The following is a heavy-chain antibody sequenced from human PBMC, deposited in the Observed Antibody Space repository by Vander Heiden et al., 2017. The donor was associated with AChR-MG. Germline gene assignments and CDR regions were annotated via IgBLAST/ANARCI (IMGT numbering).Heavy chain of an antibody. Sequence: EVQLLESGGGLVQPGGSLRLSCAASGFTFSIYAMSWIRQAPGKGLGWVSTISGSGDSTYYADSVKGRFTIPRDNSKNTLYLQMNSLSAEDTAIYYCAKVDSSTWPNWFDPWGQGTLVTVSS. CDR2: ISGSGDST. D-gene: IGHD6-13*01. CDR3: AKVDSSTWPNWFDP. V-gene: IGHV3-23*01. J-gene: IGHJ5*02. CDR1: GFTFSIYA.